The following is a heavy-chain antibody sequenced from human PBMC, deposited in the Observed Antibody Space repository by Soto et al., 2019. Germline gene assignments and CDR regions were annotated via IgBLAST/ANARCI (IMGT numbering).Heavy chain of an antibody. D-gene: IGHD3-10*02. CDR3: AKDRRMLPRLYGMDV. J-gene: IGHJ6*02. Sequence: GGSLRLSCAASGFTFSSYGMHWVRQAPGKGLEWVAVISYDGSNKYYADSVKGRFTISRDNSKNTLYLQMNSLRAEDTAVYYCAKDRRMLPRLYGMDVWGQGTTVTVSS. V-gene: IGHV3-30*18. CDR1: GFTFSSYG. CDR2: ISYDGSNK.